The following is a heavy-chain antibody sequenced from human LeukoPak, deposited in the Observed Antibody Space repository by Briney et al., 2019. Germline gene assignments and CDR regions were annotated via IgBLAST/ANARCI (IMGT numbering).Heavy chain of an antibody. Sequence: ASVKVSCKVSGYTLTELSMHWVRQAPGKGLEWMRGFDPEDGETIYAQKFQGRVTMTEDTSTDTAYMELSSLRSEDTAVYYCATIRYFDWLLEGDYWGQGTLVTVSS. CDR1: GYTLTELS. D-gene: IGHD3-9*01. CDR2: FDPEDGET. J-gene: IGHJ4*02. V-gene: IGHV1-24*01. CDR3: ATIRYFDWLLEGDY.